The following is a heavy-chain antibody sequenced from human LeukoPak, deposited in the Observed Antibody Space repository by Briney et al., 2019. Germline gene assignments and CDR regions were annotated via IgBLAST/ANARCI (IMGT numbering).Heavy chain of an antibody. Sequence: PGGSLRLSCAASGFTFSSYAMSWVRQAPGEGLEWVSAISGSGGSTYYADSVKGRFTISRDNSKNTLYLQMNSLRAEDTAVYYCAKFKSSGYYYYYYMDVWGKGTTVTVSS. J-gene: IGHJ6*03. CDR1: GFTFSSYA. CDR2: ISGSGGST. V-gene: IGHV3-23*01. CDR3: AKFKSSGYYYYYYMDV. D-gene: IGHD2-15*01.